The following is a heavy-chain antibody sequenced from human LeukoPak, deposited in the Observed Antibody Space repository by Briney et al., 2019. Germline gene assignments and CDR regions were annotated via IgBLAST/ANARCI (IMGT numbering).Heavy chain of an antibody. V-gene: IGHV3-43*02. CDR1: GFTFSNYW. CDR2: ISGDGGST. D-gene: IGHD4-23*01. J-gene: IGHJ3*02. Sequence: GGSLRLSCAASGFTFSNYWMHWVRQAPGKGLEWVSLISGDGGSTYYADSVKGRFTISRDNSKNSLYLQMNSLRTEDTALYYCAKDVGGNAPRAFDIWGQGTMVTVSS. CDR3: AKDVGGNAPRAFDI.